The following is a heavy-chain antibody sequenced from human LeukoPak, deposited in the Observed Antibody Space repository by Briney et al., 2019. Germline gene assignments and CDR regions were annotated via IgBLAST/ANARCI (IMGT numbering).Heavy chain of an antibody. D-gene: IGHD3-10*01. CDR3: ARDINHSRMVRGVMDWFDP. CDR1: GGSFGTYY. J-gene: IGHJ5*02. V-gene: IGHV4-59*01. CDR2: IDYSGNI. Sequence: SGTLSLTCTVPGGSFGTYYWSWIRQPPEKGLEWIGFIDYSGNINYNPSLKGRVPLSIDTSKNSFSKKLYSVTATETAVYYRARDINHSRMVRGVMDWFDPWGQGTLVTVSS.